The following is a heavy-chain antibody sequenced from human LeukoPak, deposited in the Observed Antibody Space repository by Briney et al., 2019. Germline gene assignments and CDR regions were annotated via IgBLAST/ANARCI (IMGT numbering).Heavy chain of an antibody. D-gene: IGHD2-2*02. CDR3: ARLKYCSSTSCYTPYNWFDP. CDR1: GGSISSGDYY. V-gene: IGHV4-39*01. J-gene: IGHJ5*02. CDR2: IYYSGST. Sequence: PSQTLSLTCTVSGGSISSGDYYWSWIRQPPGKGLEWIGSIYYSGSTYYNPSLKSRVTISVDTSKNQFSLKLSSVTAADTAVYYCARLKYCSSTSCYTPYNWFDPWGQGTLVTVSS.